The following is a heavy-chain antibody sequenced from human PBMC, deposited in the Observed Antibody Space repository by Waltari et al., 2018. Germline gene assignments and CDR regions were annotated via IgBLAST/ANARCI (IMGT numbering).Heavy chain of an antibody. Sequence: EVQLVESGGGLVQPGGSLRLSCAASGFIFSSYWLRVVRQAPGKGLELGANIKQDGSEKHNVDSVKGRFTISRDNAKNSLYLQMNSLRAEDMAVYYCARGSSLADWGQGTLVTVSS. CDR2: IKQDGSEK. V-gene: IGHV3-7*01. CDR1: GFIFSSYW. D-gene: IGHD6-6*01. CDR3: ARGSSLAD. J-gene: IGHJ4*02.